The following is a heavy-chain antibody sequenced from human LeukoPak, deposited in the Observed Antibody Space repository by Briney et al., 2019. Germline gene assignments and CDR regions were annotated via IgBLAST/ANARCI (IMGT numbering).Heavy chain of an antibody. CDR3: AKVRSVFGANCFDY. D-gene: IGHD3-3*01. CDR2: IDWDGGST. Sequence: GGSLRLSCAASGFTFDAYTMHWVRQAPGKGLEWVSLIDWDGGSTYYTDSVKGRFTISRDNSANTLYLELDSLTVEDTAVYYCAKVRSVFGANCFDYWGQGTLVTVSS. V-gene: IGHV3-43*01. J-gene: IGHJ4*02. CDR1: GFTFDAYT.